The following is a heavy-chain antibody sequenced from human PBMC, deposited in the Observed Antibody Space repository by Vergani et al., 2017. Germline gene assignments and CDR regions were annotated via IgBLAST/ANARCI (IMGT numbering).Heavy chain of an antibody. J-gene: IGHJ4*02. V-gene: IGHV4-61*02. CDR3: ARSREGVPYY. CDR2: IYNSGNI. CDR1: GDSIARGSWY. Sequence: QVQLPESGPGLVRPSETLSLTCRVSGDSIARGSWYWSWIRQPAGKTLEWIGRIYNSGNINRNPSLSSRATLSMDTSKNEFSLTLTSVTATDTAVYYCARSREGVPYYWGQGILVTISS. D-gene: IGHD3-10*01.